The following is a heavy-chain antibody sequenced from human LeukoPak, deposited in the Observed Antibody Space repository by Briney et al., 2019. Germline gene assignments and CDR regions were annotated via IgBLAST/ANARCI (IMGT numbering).Heavy chain of an antibody. CDR2: INPSGGST. Sequence: ASVKVSCKASGYTFTSYYMHWVRQAPGQGLEWMGIINPSGGSTSYAQKFQGRVTMTRDTPTSTVYMELSSLRSEDTAVYYCARDRRVNSSGWSLDYYYGMDVWGQGTTVTVSS. J-gene: IGHJ6*02. D-gene: IGHD6-19*01. CDR3: ARDRRVNSSGWSLDYYYGMDV. CDR1: GYTFTSYY. V-gene: IGHV1-46*01.